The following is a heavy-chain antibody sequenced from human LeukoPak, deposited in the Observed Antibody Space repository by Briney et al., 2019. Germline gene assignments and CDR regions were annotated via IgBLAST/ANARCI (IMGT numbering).Heavy chain of an antibody. CDR2: ISVYNGNT. J-gene: IGHJ3*02. D-gene: IGHD1-26*01. CDR3: ARSGGTYLPDAFDI. Sequence: ASVKVSCKASGYTFTSSGISWVRQAPGQGLEWMGWISVYNGNTKYAQKVQGRVTMTTDTSTTTAYMALRSLRSDDTAVYYCARSGGTYLPDAFDIWGQGTMVTVSS. V-gene: IGHV1-18*01. CDR1: GYTFTSSG.